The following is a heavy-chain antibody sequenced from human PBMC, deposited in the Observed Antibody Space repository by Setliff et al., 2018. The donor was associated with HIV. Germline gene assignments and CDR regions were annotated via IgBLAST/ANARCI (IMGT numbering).Heavy chain of an antibody. J-gene: IGHJ5*02. CDR3: ANLWEMGA. CDR2: ISWNSGTI. Sequence: GGSLRLSCAASGFTFHDYAMHWVRQAPGKGLEWVSGISWNSGTIGYADSVKGRFTISRDNAKNSLYLEMSSLRAEDTALYLCANLWEMGAWGQGTLVTVSS. D-gene: IGHD1-26*01. V-gene: IGHV3-9*01. CDR1: GFTFHDYA.